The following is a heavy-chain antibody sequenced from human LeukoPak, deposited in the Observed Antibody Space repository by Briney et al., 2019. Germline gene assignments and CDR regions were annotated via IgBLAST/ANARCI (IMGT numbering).Heavy chain of an antibody. D-gene: IGHD1-26*01. V-gene: IGHV3-23*01. CDR2: ISVGGTST. CDR1: GFTFRTYA. J-gene: IGHJ4*02. Sequence: GGSLRLSCGASGFTFRTYAMSWVRQAPGRGLEWVSNISVGGTSTFYADSVKGRFTISRDNAKNTLYLQMNSLRADDTAVYYCARGLASGSSGSWGQGTLVTVSS. CDR3: ARGLASGSSGS.